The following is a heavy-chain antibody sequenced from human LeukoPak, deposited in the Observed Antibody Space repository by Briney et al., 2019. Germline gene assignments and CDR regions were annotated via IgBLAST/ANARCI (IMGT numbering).Heavy chain of an antibody. J-gene: IGHJ4*02. CDR2: ISGSGGST. D-gene: IGHD5-12*01. Sequence: SAISGSGGSTYYADSVKGRFTISRDNSKNTLYLQMNSLRAEDTAVYYCAKVHLGGSIDYWGQGTLVTVSS. CDR3: AKVHLGGSIDY. V-gene: IGHV3-23*01.